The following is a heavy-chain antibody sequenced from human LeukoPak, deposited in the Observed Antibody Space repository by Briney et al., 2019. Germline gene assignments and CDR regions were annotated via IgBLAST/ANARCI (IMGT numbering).Heavy chain of an antibody. J-gene: IGHJ6*02. CDR3: AKDNQYCSGGSCYGYGMDV. CDR1: GFTFNNYW. D-gene: IGHD2-15*01. Sequence: PGGSLRLSCAASGFTFNNYWMNWVRQAPGKGLEWVANIKQDGSETYYVDSVKGRFSISRDNAKNSLYLQMNSLRAEDTALYYCAKDNQYCSGGSCYGYGMDVWGQGTTVTVSS. CDR2: IKQDGSET. V-gene: IGHV3-7*03.